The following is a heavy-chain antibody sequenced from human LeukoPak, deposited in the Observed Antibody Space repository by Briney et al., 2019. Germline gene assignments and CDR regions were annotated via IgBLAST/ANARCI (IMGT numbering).Heavy chain of an antibody. Sequence: ASVKVSCMASGYTFTSYYMHWVRQAPGQGLEWMGIINPSGGSTSYAQKFQGRVTMTRDTSTSTVYMELSSLRSGDTAVYYCARAMGGSGGRNYYYYYGMDVWGQGTTVTVSS. V-gene: IGHV1-46*01. J-gene: IGHJ6*02. CDR2: INPSGGST. CDR3: ARAMGGSGGRNYYYYYGMDV. D-gene: IGHD3-10*01. CDR1: GYTFTSYY.